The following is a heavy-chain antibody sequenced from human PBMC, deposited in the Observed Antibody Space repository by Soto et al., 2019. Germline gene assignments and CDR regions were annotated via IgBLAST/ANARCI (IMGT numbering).Heavy chain of an antibody. CDR3: AKYRRTEAEGFTLDY. Sequence: SETLSLTCTVSGDSINNYYWSWIRQPPGKRLEWIGYIYYTGSPTYNPSLESRVTMSVDTSKNQFSLKLNSVNAADTAVYYCAKYRRTEAEGFTLDYWGRGTLVTVSS. CDR2: IYYTGSP. V-gene: IGHV4-59*01. J-gene: IGHJ4*02. D-gene: IGHD6-13*01. CDR1: GDSINNYY.